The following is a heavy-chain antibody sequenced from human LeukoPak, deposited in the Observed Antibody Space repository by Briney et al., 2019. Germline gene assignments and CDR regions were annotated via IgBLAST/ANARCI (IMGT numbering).Heavy chain of an antibody. CDR3: ARELVVPAAVYYYYYGMDV. CDR1: GYTLTELS. J-gene: IGHJ6*02. CDR2: INPNSGGT. D-gene: IGHD2-2*01. V-gene: IGHV1-2*06. Sequence: ASVKVSCKVSGYTLTELSMHWVRQAPGQGPEWMGRINPNSGGTNYAQKFQGRVTMTRDTSISIAYMELSRLRSDDTAVYYCARELVVPAAVYYYYYGMDVWGQGTTVTVSS.